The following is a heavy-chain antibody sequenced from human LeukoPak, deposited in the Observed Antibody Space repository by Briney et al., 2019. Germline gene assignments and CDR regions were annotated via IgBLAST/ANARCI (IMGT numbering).Heavy chain of an antibody. J-gene: IGHJ3*02. CDR1: GLTVSSNY. CDR2: IYSGGST. Sequence: GGSLRLSCTASGLTVSSNYMSWVRQAPGKGLEWVSVIYSGGSTYYADSVKGRFTISRDNSKNTLYLQMNSLRAEDTAVYYCARDPSGSYEVGAFDIWGQGTMVTVSS. D-gene: IGHD1-26*01. V-gene: IGHV3-66*01. CDR3: ARDPSGSYEVGAFDI.